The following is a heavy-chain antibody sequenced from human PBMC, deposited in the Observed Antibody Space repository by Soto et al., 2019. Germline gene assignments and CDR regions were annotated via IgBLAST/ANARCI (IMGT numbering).Heavy chain of an antibody. V-gene: IGHV4-4*02. D-gene: IGHD6-13*01. Sequence: QVQLQESGPGLVKPSGTLSLTCAVSGGSISSSNWWSWVRQPPGKGLEWIGEIYHSGSTNYNPSPKSPITISVAKSKNQFALKLSSVTAADTAVYYCARCIAAAGPIDYWGQGTLVTVSS. CDR3: ARCIAAAGPIDY. CDR1: GGSISSSNW. J-gene: IGHJ4*02. CDR2: IYHSGST.